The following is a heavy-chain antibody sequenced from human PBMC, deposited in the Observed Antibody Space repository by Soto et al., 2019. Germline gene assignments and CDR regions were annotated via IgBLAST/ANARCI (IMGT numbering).Heavy chain of an antibody. V-gene: IGHV3-7*01. D-gene: IGHD4-4*01. CDR3: ARDLTVTTSTRHYYYYGLDV. CDR2: IKQDGSEK. Sequence: EVQLVESGGGLVQPGGSLRLSCAASGFTFSSYSMSWVRQAPGKGLEWVANIKQDGSEKYYVDSVKGRFTMSRDNAKNSLYLQMNSLRAEDTAVYYCARDLTVTTSTRHYYYYGLDVWGQGTTVTVSS. J-gene: IGHJ6*02. CDR1: GFTFSSYS.